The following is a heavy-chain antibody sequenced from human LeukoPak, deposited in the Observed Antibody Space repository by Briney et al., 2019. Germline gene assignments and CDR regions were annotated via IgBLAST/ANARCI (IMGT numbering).Heavy chain of an antibody. CDR3: ARHDCSGGSCYLPSYYYGMDV. D-gene: IGHD2-15*01. V-gene: IGHV5-51*01. Sequence: GASLQISCKGSGYIFTSYWIGWVRQLPGKGLEWMGIIYPGDSDTKYSPSFQGQVTILADKSISTAYLQWSSLKASDTAMYYRARHDCSGGSCYLPSYYYGMDVWGQGTTVTVSS. CDR1: GYIFTSYW. J-gene: IGHJ6*02. CDR2: IYPGDSDT.